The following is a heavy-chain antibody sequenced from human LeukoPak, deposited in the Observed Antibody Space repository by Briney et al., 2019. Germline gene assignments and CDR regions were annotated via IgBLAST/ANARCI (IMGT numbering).Heavy chain of an antibody. CDR1: GFTFSSYG. Sequence: GGSLRLSCAASGFTFSSYGMHWVRQAPGKGLEWVAFIRYDGSNKYYADSVKGRFTISRDNSKNTLYLQMNSLRAEDTAVYYCAKLRERIAVRESYYYYYMDVWGKGTTVTVSS. CDR2: IRYDGSNK. V-gene: IGHV3-30*02. J-gene: IGHJ6*03. D-gene: IGHD6-6*01. CDR3: AKLRERIAVRESYYYYYMDV.